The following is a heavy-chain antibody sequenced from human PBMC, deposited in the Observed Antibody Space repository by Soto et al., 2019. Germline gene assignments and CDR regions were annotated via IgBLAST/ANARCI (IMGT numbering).Heavy chain of an antibody. Sequence: QVQLVQSGAEVKKPGSSVKVSCTASRGTFSYNTISWVRQAPGQGLEWMGRVIPMVGMSSYAQKFQGRLTITADKSTSTVYMVLNSLRPEDTAVYYCATNYGSWSTHFDYWGQGTLVTVSS. D-gene: IGHD3-10*01. J-gene: IGHJ4*02. CDR1: RGTFSYNT. CDR2: VIPMVGMS. V-gene: IGHV1-69*02. CDR3: ATNYGSWSTHFDY.